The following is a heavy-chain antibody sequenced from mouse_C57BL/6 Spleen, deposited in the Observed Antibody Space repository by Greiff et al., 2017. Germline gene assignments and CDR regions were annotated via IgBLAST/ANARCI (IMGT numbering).Heavy chain of an antibody. CDR2: IYPGDGDT. D-gene: IGHD1-1*01. CDR3: LSITRVVATDY. CDR1: GYAFSSSW. V-gene: IGHV1-82*01. Sequence: VKLVESGPELVKPGASVKISCKASGYAFSSSWMNWVKQRPGKGLEWIGRIYPGDGDTNYNGKFKGKATLTADKSSSTAYMQLSSLTSEDSAVYFCLSITRVVATDYWGQGTTLTVSS. J-gene: IGHJ2*01.